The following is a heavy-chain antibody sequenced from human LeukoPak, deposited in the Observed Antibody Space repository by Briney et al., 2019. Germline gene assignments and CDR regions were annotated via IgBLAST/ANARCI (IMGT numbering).Heavy chain of an antibody. V-gene: IGHV1-69*13. CDR1: GGTFSSYA. CDR3: AREGTMIRAFDI. D-gene: IGHD3-22*01. CDR2: IIPIFGTA. Sequence: GASVKVSCKASGGTFSSYAISWVRQAPGQGLEWMGGIIPIFGTANYAQKFQGRVTITADEPTSTAYMELSSLRSEDTAVYYCAREGTMIRAFDIWGQGTMVTVSS. J-gene: IGHJ3*02.